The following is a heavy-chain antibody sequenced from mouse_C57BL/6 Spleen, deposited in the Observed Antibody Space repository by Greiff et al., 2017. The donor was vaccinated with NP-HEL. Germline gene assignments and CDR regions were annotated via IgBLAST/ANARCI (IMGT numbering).Heavy chain of an antibody. CDR1: GFTFSSYA. CDR2: ISSGGDYI. V-gene: IGHV5S21*01. J-gene: IGHJ3*01. Sequence: EVKVEESGEGLVKPGGSLKLSCAASGFTFSSYAMSWVRQTPEKRLEWVAYISSGGDYIYYADTVKGRFTISRDNARNTLYLQMSSVKSEETAMYYCARVGANWGFAYWGQGTLVTVSA. CDR3: ARVGANWGFAY. D-gene: IGHD4-1*01.